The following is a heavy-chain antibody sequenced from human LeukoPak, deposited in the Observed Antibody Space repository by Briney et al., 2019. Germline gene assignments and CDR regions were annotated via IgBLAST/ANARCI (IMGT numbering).Heavy chain of an antibody. V-gene: IGHV1-2*02. J-gene: IGHJ6*02. CDR2: INPNSGGT. CDR1: GYTFTGYY. Sequence: ASVKVSCKASGYTFTGYYMHWVRQAPGQGLEWMGWINPNSGGTNYAQKFQGRVTMTRDTSISTAYMELSRLRSDDTAVYYCARGDIVVVPAAAGGAYYYYYYGMDVWGQGTTVTVSS. CDR3: ARGDIVVVPAAAGGAYYYYYYGMDV. D-gene: IGHD2-2*01.